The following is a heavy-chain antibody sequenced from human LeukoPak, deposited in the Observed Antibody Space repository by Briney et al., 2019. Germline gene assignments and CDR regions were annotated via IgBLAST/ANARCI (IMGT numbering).Heavy chain of an antibody. Sequence: GGSLRLSCAASGYTFSCYSMNWVRQAPGKGLEWVSSISSSSSYIYYADSVKGRFTISRDNAKNSLYLQMNSLRAEDTAVYYCTRDRWQLAQDFDYWGQGTLVTVSS. V-gene: IGHV3-21*01. D-gene: IGHD6-6*01. J-gene: IGHJ4*02. CDR2: ISSSSSYI. CDR3: TRDRWQLAQDFDY. CDR1: GYTFSCYS.